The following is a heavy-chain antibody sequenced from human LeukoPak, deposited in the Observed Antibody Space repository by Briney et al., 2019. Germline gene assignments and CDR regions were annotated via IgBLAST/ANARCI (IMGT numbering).Heavy chain of an antibody. Sequence: PETLSLTCTVSGGSISSYYWSWIRQPPGKGLEWIGYIYYSGSTNYNPSLKSRVTISVDTSKNQFSLKLSSVTAADTAVYYCARLFHPALSGNYPFDYWGQGTLVTVSS. CDR2: IYYSGST. CDR1: GGSISSYY. J-gene: IGHJ4*02. CDR3: ARLFHPALSGNYPFDY. V-gene: IGHV4-59*01. D-gene: IGHD1-26*01.